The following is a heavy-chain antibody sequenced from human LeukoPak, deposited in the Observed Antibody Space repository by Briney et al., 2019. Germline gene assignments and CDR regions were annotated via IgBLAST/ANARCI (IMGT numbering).Heavy chain of an antibody. D-gene: IGHD4-17*01. CDR2: INPNSGGT. CDR1: GYTFTDYY. J-gene: IGHJ5*02. CDR3: ARDYGDYVPGGFDP. V-gene: IGHV1-2*02. Sequence: ASVTVSCKASGYTFTDYYMHWVRQAPGQGLEWMGWINPNSGGTNYAQKFQGRVTMTRDTSISTAYMELSRLRSDDTAVYYCARDYGDYVPGGFDPWGQGTLVTVSS.